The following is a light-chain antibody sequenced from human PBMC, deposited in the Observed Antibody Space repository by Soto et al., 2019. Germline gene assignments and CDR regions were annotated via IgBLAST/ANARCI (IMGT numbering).Light chain of an antibody. J-gene: IGKJ5*01. CDR2: VAS. CDR1: QSVSSN. Sequence: SCRASQSVSSNLAWYQQKPGQAPRLLVYVASTRATGIPARFSGSGSGTEFTLTISGLQSEDFAVYYCQQYNDRPPITFGQGTRLEIK. CDR3: QQYNDRPPIT. V-gene: IGKV3D-15*01.